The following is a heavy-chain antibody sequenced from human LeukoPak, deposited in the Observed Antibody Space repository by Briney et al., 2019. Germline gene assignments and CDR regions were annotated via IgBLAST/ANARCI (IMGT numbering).Heavy chain of an antibody. CDR2: ISSSSSTI. CDR1: GFTFSSYS. V-gene: IGHV3-48*01. J-gene: IGHJ4*02. CDR3: ARGKRNCGGDCYSK. Sequence: GGSLRLSCAASGFTFSSYSMNRVRQAPGKGLEWVSYISSSSSTIYYADSVKGRFTISRDNAKNSLYLQMNSLRAEDTAVYYCARGKRNCGGDCYSKWGQGTLVTVSS. D-gene: IGHD2-21*02.